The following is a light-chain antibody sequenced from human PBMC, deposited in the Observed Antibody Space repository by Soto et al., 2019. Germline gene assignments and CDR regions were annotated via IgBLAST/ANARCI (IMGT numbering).Light chain of an antibody. Sequence: QPVLTQPPSVSGAPGQRVTISCTGSSSNIGAGYDVHWYQHLPGTAPKLLIYGNNNRPSGVPDRFSGSKSGTSASLAITGLQAEDEADYYCQSYDSSLSGPMFGGGTKVTVL. CDR3: QSYDSSLSGPM. CDR2: GNN. J-gene: IGLJ3*02. V-gene: IGLV1-40*01. CDR1: SSNIGAGYD.